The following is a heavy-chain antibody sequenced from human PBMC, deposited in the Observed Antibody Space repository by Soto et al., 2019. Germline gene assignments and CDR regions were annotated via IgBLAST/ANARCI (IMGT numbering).Heavy chain of an antibody. D-gene: IGHD3-22*01. CDR2: ISCSGGST. V-gene: IGHV3-23*01. Sequence: HLGGSLRLSCAASGFTFSSYAMSWVRQAPGKGLEWVSAISCSGGSTYYADSVKGRFTISRDNSKNTLYLQMNSLRAEDTAVYYCAKGLVVVKNAFDIWGQGTMVTVSS. CDR1: GFTFSSYA. J-gene: IGHJ3*02. CDR3: AKGLVVVKNAFDI.